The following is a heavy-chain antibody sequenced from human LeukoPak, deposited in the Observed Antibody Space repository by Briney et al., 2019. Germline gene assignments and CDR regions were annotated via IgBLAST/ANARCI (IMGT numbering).Heavy chain of an antibody. CDR2: INHRGST. Sequence: SETLSLTCAVYGGSFSGYYWSWIRQPPGKGLEWIGEINHRGSTNYNPSLKSRVTISVDTSKNQFSLKLSSVTAADTAVYYCARDGGLSAFDIWGQGTMVTVSS. CDR1: GGSFSGYY. D-gene: IGHD3-16*01. J-gene: IGHJ3*02. CDR3: ARDGGLSAFDI. V-gene: IGHV4-34*01.